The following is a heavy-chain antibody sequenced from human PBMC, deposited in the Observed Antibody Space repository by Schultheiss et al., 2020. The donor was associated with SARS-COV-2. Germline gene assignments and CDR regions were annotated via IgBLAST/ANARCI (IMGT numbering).Heavy chain of an antibody. CDR3: ARDLMITFGGVIPHYGMDV. Sequence: GSLRLSCAASGFTFSSYSMNWVRQAPGKGLEWVSSISSSSSYIYYADSVKGRFTISRDNAKNSLYLQMNSLRAEDSAVYYCARDLMITFGGVIPHYGMDVWGQGTTVTVSS. V-gene: IGHV3-21*01. D-gene: IGHD3-16*02. CDR1: GFTFSSYS. J-gene: IGHJ6*02. CDR2: ISSSSSYI.